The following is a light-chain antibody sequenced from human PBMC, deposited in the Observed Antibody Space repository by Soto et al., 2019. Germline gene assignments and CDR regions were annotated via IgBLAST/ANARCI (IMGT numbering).Light chain of an antibody. V-gene: IGLV2-14*03. Sequence: QSALTQPASVSGSLGQWITISCTGNKSDVGGYNYVSWYQQHPGEAPKPIIFDVSNRPSGVSHRFSGSKSGNTAALTISGLQAEDEADYYCTSYSSSSTLGVFGGGTKLTVL. J-gene: IGLJ3*02. CDR2: DVS. CDR3: TSYSSSSTLGV. CDR1: KSDVGGYNY.